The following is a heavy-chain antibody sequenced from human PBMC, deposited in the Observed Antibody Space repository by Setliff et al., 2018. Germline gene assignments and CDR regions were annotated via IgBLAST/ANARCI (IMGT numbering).Heavy chain of an antibody. V-gene: IGHV4-4*02. CDR2: IYHSGST. J-gene: IGHJ3*02. D-gene: IGHD6-13*01. CDR1: GGSISSSNW. Sequence: SETLSLTCAVSGGSISSSNWWSWVRQPPGKGLEWIGEIYHSGSTNYNPSLKSRVTISVDKSKNQFSLKLSSVTAADTAVYYCARAGQQLVVGAFDIWGQGTMGTVSS. CDR3: ARAGQQLVVGAFDI.